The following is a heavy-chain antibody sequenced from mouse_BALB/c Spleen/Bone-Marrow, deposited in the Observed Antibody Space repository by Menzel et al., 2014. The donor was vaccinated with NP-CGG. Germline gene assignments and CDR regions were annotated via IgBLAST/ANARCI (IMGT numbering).Heavy chain of an antibody. V-gene: IGHV1-9*01. Sequence: VQLQQSGAELMKPGASVKISCKATGYTFSSYWIEWVKQRPGHGLEWIGEILPGSGSTNYNDKFKGKATFTADTSSNTAYMQLSSLTSEDSAVYYCASFYGRFAYWGQGTLVTVSA. CDR2: ILPGSGST. J-gene: IGHJ3*01. CDR1: GYTFSSYW. CDR3: ASFYGRFAY. D-gene: IGHD1-1*02.